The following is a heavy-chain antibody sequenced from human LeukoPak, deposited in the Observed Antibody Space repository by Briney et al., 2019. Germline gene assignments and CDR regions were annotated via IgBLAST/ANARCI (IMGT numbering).Heavy chain of an antibody. J-gene: IGHJ4*02. CDR1: GFTFSSYA. CDR3: AKQDTSMDYFDY. V-gene: IGHV3-23*01. D-gene: IGHD5-18*01. Sequence: GGSLRLSCAASGFTFSSYAMSWVRQAPGKGLDCVSVISGSDGYTYYADSVKGRLTISRDNSKNTLYLQMNSLRAEDTAIYYCAKQDTSMDYFDYWGRGTLVSVSS. CDR2: ISGSDGYT.